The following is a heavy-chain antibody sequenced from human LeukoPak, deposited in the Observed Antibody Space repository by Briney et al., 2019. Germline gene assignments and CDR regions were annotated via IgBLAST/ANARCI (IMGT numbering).Heavy chain of an antibody. J-gene: IGHJ4*02. CDR3: ARVDYGHYHALDY. Sequence: SETLSLTCAVYGGSFSGYYWSWIRQPPAKGLEWIGEINHSGSTNYNPSVKSRVTISVDTSKNQISLYLSSVTAADTAVYYCARVDYGHYHALDYWGQGTLVTVSS. D-gene: IGHD4-17*01. V-gene: IGHV4-34*01. CDR1: GGSFSGYY. CDR2: INHSGST.